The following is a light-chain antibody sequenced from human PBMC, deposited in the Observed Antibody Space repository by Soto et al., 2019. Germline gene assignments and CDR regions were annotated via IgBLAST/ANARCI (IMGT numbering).Light chain of an antibody. J-gene: IGLJ3*02. CDR3: QSYDATNQV. Sequence: NFMLTQPHSVSESPGKTVIISCTRSSGSIASNYVQWYQQRPGSSPTTVIYEDNQRPSGVPDRFSGSIDSSSNSASLTISGLETDDEADYYCQSYDATNQVFSGGTKLTVL. CDR1: SGSIASNY. V-gene: IGLV6-57*01. CDR2: EDN.